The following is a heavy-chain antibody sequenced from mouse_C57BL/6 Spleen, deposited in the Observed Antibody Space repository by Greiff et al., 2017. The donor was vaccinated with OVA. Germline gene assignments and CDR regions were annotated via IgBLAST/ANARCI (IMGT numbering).Heavy chain of an antibody. CDR2: INPNNGGT. CDR1: GYTFTDYY. D-gene: IGHD1-2*01. V-gene: IGHV1-26*01. J-gene: IGHJ2*01. Sequence: EVKLQQSGPELVKPGASVKISCKASGYTFTDYYMNWVKQSHGKSLEWIGDINPNNGGTSYNQKFKGKATLTVDKSSSTAYMELRSLTSEDSAVYYCARSGWDFDYWGQGTTLTVSS. CDR3: ARSGWDFDY.